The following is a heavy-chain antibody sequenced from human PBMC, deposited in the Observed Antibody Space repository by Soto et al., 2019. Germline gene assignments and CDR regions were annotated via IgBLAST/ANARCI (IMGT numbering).Heavy chain of an antibody. CDR1: GGSIRDSNYY. D-gene: IGHD6-19*01. CDR2: VYYSGTT. Sequence: QLQLQESGPGLVKPSETLSLTCTLSGGSIRDSNYYWGWIRQSPGKGLEWIGSVYYSGTTYYKPSLKRQATISVDTSRDQFSLLLRSVTATDTAVYYCARHSGRFGIAGAGVDSWGQGTRVTVSS. CDR3: ARHSGRFGIAGAGVDS. V-gene: IGHV4-39*01. J-gene: IGHJ5*01.